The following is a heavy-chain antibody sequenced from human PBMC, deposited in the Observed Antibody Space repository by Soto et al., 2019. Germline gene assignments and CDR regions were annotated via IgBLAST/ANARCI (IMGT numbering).Heavy chain of an antibody. D-gene: IGHD2-2*01. V-gene: IGHV4-38-2*02. Sequence: SETLSLTCTVSGTSISSYYWGWVRQPPGRGLEWIGSVYHSGGSYSPSLQSRVSISVDTAKNQFSLNLDSVTAADTAIYYCVRDQFPLLSVNPPFDPWGQGTLVTVSS. CDR2: VYHSGGS. CDR1: GTSISSYY. J-gene: IGHJ5*02. CDR3: VRDQFPLLSVNPPFDP.